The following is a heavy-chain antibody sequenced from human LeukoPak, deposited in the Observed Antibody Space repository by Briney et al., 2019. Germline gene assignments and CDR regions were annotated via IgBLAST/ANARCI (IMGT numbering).Heavy chain of an antibody. CDR1: GFTFSSYG. J-gene: IGHJ4*02. CDR2: IWYDGSNK. CDR3: ARDPARYSGTPYFDY. Sequence: GGSLRLSCAASGFTFSSYGMHWVRQAPGKGLEWVAVIWYDGSNKYYADSVKGRFTISRDNPKNTLYLQMNSLRAEDTAVYYCARDPARYSGTPYFDYWGQGTLVTVSS. D-gene: IGHD1-26*01. V-gene: IGHV3-33*01.